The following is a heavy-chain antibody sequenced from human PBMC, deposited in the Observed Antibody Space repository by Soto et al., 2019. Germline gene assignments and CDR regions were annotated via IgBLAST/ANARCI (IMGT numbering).Heavy chain of an antibody. CDR2: VAPRDSYT. V-gene: IGHV5-10-1*01. D-gene: IGHD6-6*01. J-gene: IGHJ5*02. Sequence: GESLKISCQDSGYELTTKWISWVRQMPGKGLEWVGRVAPRDSYTDYNPSFRGHVITSVDRSVSTVYREWSSLKASDSATYSRVGHSSNTVAARGRFDPWGQGTPVAVSS. CDR3: VGHSSNTVAARGRFDP. CDR1: GYELTTKW.